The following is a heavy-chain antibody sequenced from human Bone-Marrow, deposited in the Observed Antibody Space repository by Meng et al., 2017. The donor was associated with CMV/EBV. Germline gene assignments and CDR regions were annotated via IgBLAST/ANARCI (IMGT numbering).Heavy chain of an antibody. V-gene: IGHV3-21*01. CDR2: ISSSSSYI. D-gene: IGHD3-22*01. Sequence: GGSLRLSCAVSGFSFSSNWMSWVRQAPGKGLEWVSSISSSSSYIYYADSVKGRFTISRDNAKNSLYLQMNSLRAEDTAVYYCARVYYYDSSFDYWGHGTLVTVPS. J-gene: IGHJ4*01. CDR1: GFSFSSNW. CDR3: ARVYYYDSSFDY.